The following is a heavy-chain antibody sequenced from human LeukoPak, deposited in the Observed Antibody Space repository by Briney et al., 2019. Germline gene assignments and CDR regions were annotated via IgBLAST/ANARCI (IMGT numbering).Heavy chain of an antibody. CDR3: AKLVGGYSVDF. V-gene: IGHV3-23*01. CDR1: GLTFSSYA. CDR2: VSVSGDIT. Sequence: VGSLRLSCAASGLTFSSYAMSWVRQAPGKGLEWVSTVSVSGDITYYADSVKGRFTISRDNWKNTLDLQMNSLRAEDTAIYYCAKLVGGYSVDFWGQGSLVTVSS. J-gene: IGHJ4*02. D-gene: IGHD5-12*01.